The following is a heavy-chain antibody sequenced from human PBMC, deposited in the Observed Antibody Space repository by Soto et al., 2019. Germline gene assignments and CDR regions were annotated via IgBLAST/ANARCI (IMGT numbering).Heavy chain of an antibody. Sequence: ASVKVSCKASGYTFTSYGISWVRQAPGQGLEWMGWISIYSGNTDYAQKFQGRITMTTDTSTDTVYMELRSLRSDDTAVYFCARNLFGVIIMGDYWGQGTLVTVSS. CDR2: ISIYSGNT. J-gene: IGHJ4*02. D-gene: IGHD3-3*01. V-gene: IGHV1-18*04. CDR3: ARNLFGVIIMGDY. CDR1: GYTFTSYG.